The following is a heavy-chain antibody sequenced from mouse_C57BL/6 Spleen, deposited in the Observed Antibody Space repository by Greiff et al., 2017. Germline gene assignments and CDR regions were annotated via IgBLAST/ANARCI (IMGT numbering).Heavy chain of an antibody. CDR1: GFTFSSYA. J-gene: IGHJ4*01. D-gene: IGHD2-2*01. CDR3: ARDWGYDVGYYYAMDY. Sequence: EVMLVESGGGLVKPGGSLTLSCAASGFTFSSYAMSWVRQTPEKRLEWVATISDGGSYTYYPDNVKGRFTISRDNAKNNLYLQMSHLKSEDTAMYYCARDWGYDVGYYYAMDYWGQGTSVTVSS. CDR2: ISDGGSYT. V-gene: IGHV5-4*01.